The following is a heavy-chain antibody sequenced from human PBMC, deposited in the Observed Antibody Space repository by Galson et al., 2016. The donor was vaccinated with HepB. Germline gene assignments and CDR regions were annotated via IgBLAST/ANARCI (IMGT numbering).Heavy chain of an antibody. CDR3: AAYNNFDWCFDL. D-gene: IGHD4-11*01. Sequence: TLSLTCGVSGGSINHGAFFWSWIRQPPGKGLEWIGYIYHGGSTYYNPSLKGRVTISVDRSKNQFSLKLTSVTAANTAVYYCAAYNNFDWCFDLWGRGTLVTVSS. V-gene: IGHV4-30-2*01. CDR1: GGSINHGAFF. CDR2: IYHGGST. J-gene: IGHJ2*01.